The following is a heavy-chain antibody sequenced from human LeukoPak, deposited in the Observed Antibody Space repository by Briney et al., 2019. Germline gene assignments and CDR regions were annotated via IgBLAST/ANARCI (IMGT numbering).Heavy chain of an antibody. V-gene: IGHV3-21*01. D-gene: IGHD3-10*01. CDR1: GFTFSSYS. J-gene: IGHJ4*02. CDR2: ISGSGGST. Sequence: GGSLRLSCAASGFTFSSYSMNWVRQAPGKALEWVSAISGSGGSTYYADSVKGRFTISRDNAKNSLYLQMNSLRAEDTAVYYCAREYGRGSIDYWGQGTLVTVSS. CDR3: AREYGRGSIDY.